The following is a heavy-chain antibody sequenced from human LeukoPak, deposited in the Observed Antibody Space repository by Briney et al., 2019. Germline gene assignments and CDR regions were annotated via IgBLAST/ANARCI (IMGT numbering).Heavy chain of an antibody. V-gene: IGHV4-34*01. D-gene: IGHD2-15*01. CDR3: ARVGDVTWWPYGMDV. Sequence: SEPLSLPCAVWGRPFNGYHWRGLPQPPGKGLEGIGELNHSGSPNYNPSLKRRVTISVDTSKNQFSLKLSSVTAADTAVYYCARVGDVTWWPYGMDVWGKGTTVTVSS. J-gene: IGHJ6*04. CDR1: GRPFNGYH. CDR2: LNHSGSP.